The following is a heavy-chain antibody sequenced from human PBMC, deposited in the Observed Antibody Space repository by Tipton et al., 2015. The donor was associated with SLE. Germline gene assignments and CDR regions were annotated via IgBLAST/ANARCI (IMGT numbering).Heavy chain of an antibody. CDR3: ARPGDYFDRSGHHDAFDV. CDR1: GGSFSGYY. Sequence: TLSLTCAVYGGSFSGYYWNWIRQPPGKGLEWIGEINHSGSTNYNPSLKSRVTISFDTSKNQLSLKLSSVTAADTAVYYCARPGDYFDRSGHHDAFDVWGQGTMVTVSS. CDR2: INHSGST. V-gene: IGHV4-34*01. D-gene: IGHD3-22*01. J-gene: IGHJ3*01.